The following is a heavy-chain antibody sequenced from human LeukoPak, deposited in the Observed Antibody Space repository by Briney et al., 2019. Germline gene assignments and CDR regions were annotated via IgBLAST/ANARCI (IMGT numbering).Heavy chain of an antibody. J-gene: IGHJ5*02. CDR2: ITPIFGTA. CDR1: GYTFTSYG. Sequence: SVKVSCKASGYTFTSYGISWVRQAPGQGLEWMGGITPIFGTANYAQKFQGRVTITADKSTSTAYMELSSLRSEDTAVYYCARDAPASSGWYNWFDPWGQGTLVTVSS. V-gene: IGHV1-69*06. CDR3: ARDAPASSGWYNWFDP. D-gene: IGHD6-19*01.